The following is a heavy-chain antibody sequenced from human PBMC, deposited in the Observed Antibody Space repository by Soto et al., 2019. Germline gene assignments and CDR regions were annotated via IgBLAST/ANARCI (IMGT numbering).Heavy chain of an antibody. Sequence: SETPSLTCAVYGGSFSGYYWSWIRQPPGKGLEWIGEINHSGSTNYNPSLKSRVTISVDTSKNQFSLKLSSVTAADTAVYYCARYSSSSGLNYYYGMDVWGQGTTVTVSS. J-gene: IGHJ6*02. CDR3: ARYSSSSGLNYYYGMDV. CDR2: INHSGST. D-gene: IGHD6-6*01. V-gene: IGHV4-34*01. CDR1: GGSFSGYY.